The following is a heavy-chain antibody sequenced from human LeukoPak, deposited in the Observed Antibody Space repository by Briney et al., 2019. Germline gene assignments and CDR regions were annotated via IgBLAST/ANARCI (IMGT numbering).Heavy chain of an antibody. CDR3: ARQYDSSGYYYMYGYFDL. CDR2: IYYSGST. Sequence: SETLSLTCTVSGGSISSYYWSWIRQPPGKGLEWIGYIYYSGSTNYNPSLKSRVTISVDTSKNQFSLKLSSVTAADTAVYYCARQYDSSGYYYMYGYFDLWGRGTLVTVSS. CDR1: GGSISSYY. V-gene: IGHV4-59*08. J-gene: IGHJ2*01. D-gene: IGHD3-22*01.